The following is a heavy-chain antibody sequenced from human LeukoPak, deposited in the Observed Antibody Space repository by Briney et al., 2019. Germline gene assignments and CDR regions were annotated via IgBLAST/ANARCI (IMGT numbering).Heavy chain of an antibody. V-gene: IGHV4-4*02. J-gene: IGHJ4*02. Sequence: SETLSLTCAVSGGSISSSNWWSWVRQPPGKGLEWIGEIYHSGSTNYNPSLKSRVTMSVDTSKNQFSLKLSSVTAADTAVYYCARDRYYYDSSARYFDYWGQGTLVTVSS. CDR3: ARDRYYYDSSARYFDY. D-gene: IGHD3-22*01. CDR1: GGSISSSNW. CDR2: IYHSGST.